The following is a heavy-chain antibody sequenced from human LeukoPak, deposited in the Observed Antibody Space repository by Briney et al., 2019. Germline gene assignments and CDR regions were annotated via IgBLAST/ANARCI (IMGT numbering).Heavy chain of an antibody. CDR1: GGTFSIYA. CDR2: IIPIFATA. CDR3: ARGGDSSGYHTSYYFDY. V-gene: IGHV1-69*13. Sequence: GASVKVSCKASGGTFSIYAINWVRQAPGHGLEWMGGIIPIFATANYAQKFQGRVTITADESTSTAYMQLSSLRSEDTAVYYCARGGDSSGYHTSYYFDYWGQGTLVTVSS. J-gene: IGHJ4*02. D-gene: IGHD3-22*01.